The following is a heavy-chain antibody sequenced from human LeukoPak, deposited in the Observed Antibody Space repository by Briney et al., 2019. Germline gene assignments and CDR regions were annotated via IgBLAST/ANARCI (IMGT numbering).Heavy chain of an antibody. Sequence: ASVKVSCKASGGTFSSYAISWVRQAPGQGLEWMGGIIPIFGTANYAQKFQGRVTITTDESTSTAYMELSSLRSEDTAVYYCARRSGVGAINDAFDIWGQGTMVTVSS. CDR3: ARRSGVGAINDAFDI. J-gene: IGHJ3*02. CDR2: IIPIFGTA. V-gene: IGHV1-69*05. CDR1: GGTFSSYA. D-gene: IGHD1-26*01.